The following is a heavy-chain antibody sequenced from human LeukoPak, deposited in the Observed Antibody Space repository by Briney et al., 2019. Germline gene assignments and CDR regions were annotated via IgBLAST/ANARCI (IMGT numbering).Heavy chain of an antibody. D-gene: IGHD4-17*01. V-gene: IGHV3-30*18. J-gene: IGHJ3*02. CDR1: GFTFSSYG. CDR3: AKGRLPTVTMLGAFDI. CDR2: ISYDGSNK. Sequence: GGSLRLSCADSGFTFSSYGMHWVRQAPGKGLEWVAVISYDGSNKYYADSVKGRFTISRDNSKNTLYLQMNSLRAEDTAVYYCAKGRLPTVTMLGAFDIWGQGTMVTVSS.